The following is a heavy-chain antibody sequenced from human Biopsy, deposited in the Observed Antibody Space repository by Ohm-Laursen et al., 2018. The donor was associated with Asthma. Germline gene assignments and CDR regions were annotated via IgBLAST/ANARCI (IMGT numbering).Heavy chain of an antibody. J-gene: IGHJ5*02. CDR1: GSAFSNFA. D-gene: IGHD6-19*01. CDR2: LSHSGGAT. Sequence: SLRLSCAASGSAFSNFAMNWVRQAPGKGLEWVSGLSHSGGATYYADSVKGRFTISRDNSINTLYLQMNSLRPEDTAVYYCTKDRQQWLLQGGSRFDPWGQGTLVSVSS. CDR3: TKDRQQWLLQGGSRFDP. V-gene: IGHV3-23*01.